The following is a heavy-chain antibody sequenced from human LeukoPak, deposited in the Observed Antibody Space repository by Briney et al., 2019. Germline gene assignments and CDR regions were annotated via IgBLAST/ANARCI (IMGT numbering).Heavy chain of an antibody. CDR1: GYTLTELS. J-gene: IGHJ4*02. Sequence: ASVKVSCKVSGYTLTELSMHWVRQAPGKGLEWKGGFDPEDGETIYAQKFQGRVTMTEDTSTDTAYMEPSSLRSEDTAVYYCATYPYYYDSSGYYLDYWGQGTLVTVSS. CDR3: ATYPYYYDSSGYYLDY. V-gene: IGHV1-24*01. CDR2: FDPEDGET. D-gene: IGHD3-22*01.